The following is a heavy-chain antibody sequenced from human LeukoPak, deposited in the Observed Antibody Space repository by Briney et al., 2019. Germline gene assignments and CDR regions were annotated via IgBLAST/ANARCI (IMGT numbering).Heavy chain of an antibody. CDR1: AASISSSSHH. Sequence: SETLSLTCTISAASISSSSHHWGWIRQSPGKGLEWIGSIYYGQTIYYNPSLNSRVTISVVTSKDHFTLQLNSVTAADTAMYYCARLFHPALSGNYPFDYWGQGTLVTVSS. D-gene: IGHD1-26*01. V-gene: IGHV4-39*02. J-gene: IGHJ4*02. CDR2: IYYGQTI. CDR3: ARLFHPALSGNYPFDY.